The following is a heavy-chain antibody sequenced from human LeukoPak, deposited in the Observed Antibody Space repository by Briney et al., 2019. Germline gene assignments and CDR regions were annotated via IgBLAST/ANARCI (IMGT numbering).Heavy chain of an antibody. D-gene: IGHD2-2*01. Sequence: GGSLRLSCAASGFTFSNYWMSWVGQAPGKGLEWVANIKEDGSEKYYVDSVKGRFTISRDNAKNSLFLQMNSLRADDTAVYYCASRRRMGTTTSCFDYWGQGTLVTVSS. J-gene: IGHJ4*02. CDR1: GFTFSNYW. V-gene: IGHV3-7*01. CDR3: ASRRRMGTTTSCFDY. CDR2: IKEDGSEK.